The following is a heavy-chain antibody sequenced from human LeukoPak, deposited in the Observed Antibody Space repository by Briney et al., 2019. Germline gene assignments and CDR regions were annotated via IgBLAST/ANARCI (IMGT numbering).Heavy chain of an antibody. CDR2: INSDGSSS. Sequence: PGGSLRLSCAASGFTFSSYWMHWVRQAPGKGLVWVSRINSDGSSSNYADSVKGRFTISRDNAENTLYLQMNSLRVEDTAVYYCAKLPYGDYNHHWGQGTLVTVSS. D-gene: IGHD4-17*01. CDR3: AKLPYGDYNHH. V-gene: IGHV3-74*01. J-gene: IGHJ5*02. CDR1: GFTFSSYW.